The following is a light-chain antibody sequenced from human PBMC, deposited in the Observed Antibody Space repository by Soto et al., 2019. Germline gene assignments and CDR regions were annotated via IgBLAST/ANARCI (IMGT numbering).Light chain of an antibody. J-gene: IGLJ1*01. CDR3: ATWDDTLNGLV. Sequence: QSVLTQPPSASGTPGQRVIISCSGSSSNIGKNTINWYQHLPGTAPKLLMFVNSQRPSGVPDRFSGSKSGTSASLAISGLQSEDEADYYCATWDDTLNGLVFGTGTKVTVL. CDR2: VNS. V-gene: IGLV1-44*01. CDR1: SSNIGKNT.